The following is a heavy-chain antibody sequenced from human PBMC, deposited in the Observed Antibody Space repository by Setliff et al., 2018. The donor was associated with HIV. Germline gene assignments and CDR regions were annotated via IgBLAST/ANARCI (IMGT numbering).Heavy chain of an antibody. V-gene: IGHV3-21*01. CDR3: ARDFSNYYDSSGYTGDY. D-gene: IGHD3-22*01. J-gene: IGHJ4*02. Sequence: GGSLRLSCAAPGFTFSSYAMSWVRQAPGKGLEWVSSISSNNAYIYYADSVKGRFTISRDNAKNSLYLQMNSLRAEDTAVYYCARDFSNYYDSSGYTGDYWGQGTLVTVS. CDR2: ISSNNAYI. CDR1: GFTFSSYA.